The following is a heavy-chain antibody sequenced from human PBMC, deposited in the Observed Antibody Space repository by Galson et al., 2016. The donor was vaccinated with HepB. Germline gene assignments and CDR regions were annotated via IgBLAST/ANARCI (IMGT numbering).Heavy chain of an antibody. CDR2: ISSNGGGT. J-gene: IGHJ3*02. D-gene: IGHD3-16*01. V-gene: IGHV3-64D*06. CDR1: GFTFSNYV. CDR3: VKDYDYGVGEHAFDI. Sequence: SLRLSCAASGFTFSNYVMHWVRQAPGKGLKYVSAISSNGGGTYYADSVKGRFTISRDNSKNTLYLQMSSLRAEDTAVYYCVKDYDYGVGEHAFDIWGQGTLVTVSS.